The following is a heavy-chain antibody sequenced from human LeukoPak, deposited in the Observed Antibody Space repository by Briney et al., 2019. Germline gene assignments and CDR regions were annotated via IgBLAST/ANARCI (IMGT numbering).Heavy chain of an antibody. CDR1: GDSVSSNSAA. CDR2: TYYRSKWYN. V-gene: IGHV6-1*01. CDR3: ARRYDSSGYYWGNYYYGMDV. D-gene: IGHD3-22*01. Sequence: SQTLSLTCAISGDSVSSNSAAWNWIRQSPSRGLEWLGRTYYRSKWYNDYAVSVKSRITINPDTSKNQFSLQLNSVTPEDTAVYYCARRYDSSGYYWGNYYYGMDVWGQGTTVTVSS. J-gene: IGHJ6*02.